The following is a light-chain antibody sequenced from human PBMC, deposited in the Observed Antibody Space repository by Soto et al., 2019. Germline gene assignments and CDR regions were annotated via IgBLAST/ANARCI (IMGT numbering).Light chain of an antibody. CDR1: QSVSSY. Sequence: EIVMTQSPATLSVSPGGRATLSCRASQSVSSYLAWYQQRPGQPPSLLIYLASTRATGIPARFSGSGSGTEFSLTISSLQSEDFAVYYCQQYSTWPPRYTFGQGTKLEI. CDR2: LAS. J-gene: IGKJ2*01. V-gene: IGKV3-15*01. CDR3: QQYSTWPPRYT.